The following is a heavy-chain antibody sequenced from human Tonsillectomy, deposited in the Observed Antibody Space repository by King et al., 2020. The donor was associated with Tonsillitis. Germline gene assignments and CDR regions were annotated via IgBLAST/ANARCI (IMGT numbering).Heavy chain of an antibody. CDR2: IRSKSNSYAT. D-gene: IGHD7-27*01. CDR3: TRSETGVFDY. V-gene: IGHV3-73*01. Sequence: VQLVESGGGLVQPGGSLKLSCAASGFTFSGSAMHWVRQASGKGLEWVGRIRSKSNSYATAYAASGKGRFTISRDDSKNTGYLQMNSLKTEDTAVYYCTRSETGVFDYWGQGTLVTVSS. J-gene: IGHJ4*02. CDR1: GFTFSGSA.